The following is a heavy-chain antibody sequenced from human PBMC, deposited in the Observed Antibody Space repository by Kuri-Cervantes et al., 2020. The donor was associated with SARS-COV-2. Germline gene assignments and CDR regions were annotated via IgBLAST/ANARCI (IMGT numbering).Heavy chain of an antibody. Sequence: GESLKISCAASGFTFDDYAMHWVRQAPGKGLEWVSFISWDSGSINYADSVKGRFIISRDNSKNCLYLQMNSLRAEDTALYHCAKAPYDFWSGYHPLTAWGQGTLVTVSS. J-gene: IGHJ5*02. CDR3: AKAPYDFWSGYHPLTA. V-gene: IGHV3-43D*03. CDR2: ISWDSGSI. CDR1: GFTFDDYA. D-gene: IGHD3-3*01.